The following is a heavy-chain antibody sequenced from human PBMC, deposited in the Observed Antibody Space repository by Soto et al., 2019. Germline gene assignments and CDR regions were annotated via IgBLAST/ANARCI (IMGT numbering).Heavy chain of an antibody. J-gene: IGHJ4*02. V-gene: IGHV3-73*01. CDR3: NSVFVGGSWPFDY. D-gene: IGHD1-26*01. CDR2: ISSKVNNFAT. Sequence: PGGSLRLSCAASGFTFSGSAIHWVRLAPGRGLEWVGRISSKVNNFATAYGASVRGSFFIYRDDSRDTAYLKMNSLEVEATAVYYCNSVFVGGSWPFDYWGQGALVTVSS. CDR1: GFTFSGSA.